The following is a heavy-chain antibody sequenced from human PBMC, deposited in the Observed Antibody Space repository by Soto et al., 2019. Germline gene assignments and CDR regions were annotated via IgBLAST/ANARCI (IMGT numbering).Heavy chain of an antibody. CDR3: ARGVGFGYYYYHMDL. Sequence: LXLTCTLSGDSVTRVIDYWSLIRQPPGKGLEWIGYIYYSGSADYNPSLGSRVTISIDTSKNQFSLELTSVTAADTAVYYCARGVGFGYYYYHMDLWGQGTTVTVSS. D-gene: IGHD3-10*01. CDR1: GDSVTRVIDY. V-gene: IGHV4-61*01. J-gene: IGHJ6*02. CDR2: IYYSGSA.